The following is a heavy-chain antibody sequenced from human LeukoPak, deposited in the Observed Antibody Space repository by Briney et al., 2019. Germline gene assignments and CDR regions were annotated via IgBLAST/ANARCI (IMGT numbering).Heavy chain of an antibody. CDR1: GYSISSGYY. CDR2: IYHSGST. CDR3: ARSLHQPATI. V-gene: IGHV4-38-2*02. Sequence: PSETLSLTCTVSGYSISSGYYWGWVRQPPGKGLEWIGGIYHSGSTYYNPSLKSRVTISVDTSKNQFFLKLRSVTAADTAVYYCARSLHQPATIWGQGTLVTVSS. J-gene: IGHJ4*02. D-gene: IGHD2-2*01.